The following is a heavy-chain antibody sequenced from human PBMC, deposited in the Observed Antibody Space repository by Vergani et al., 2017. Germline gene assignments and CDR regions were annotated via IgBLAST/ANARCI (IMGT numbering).Heavy chain of an antibody. CDR1: GGSISSYY. V-gene: IGHV4-59*01. J-gene: IGHJ4*02. CDR2: IYYGGST. Sequence: QVQLQESGPGLVKPSETLSLTCTVSGGSISSYYWSWIRQPPGKGLEWIGYIYYGGSTNYNPSLKSRGTISVDTSKNQFSLKLSSVTAADTAVYYCARVRGGKSPPDYGGQGSLVTVYS. D-gene: IGHD4-23*01. CDR3: ARVRGGKSPPDY.